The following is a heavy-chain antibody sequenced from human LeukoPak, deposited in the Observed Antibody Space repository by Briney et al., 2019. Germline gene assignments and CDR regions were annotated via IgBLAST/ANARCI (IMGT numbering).Heavy chain of an antibody. CDR2: IKHGGVT. J-gene: IGHJ3*02. D-gene: IGHD4-17*01. V-gene: IGHV4-34*01. CDR1: GSSFSEYF. CDR3: ARGPHYYGDYIRWFPDAFHI. Sequence: PSETLSLTCGVHGSSFSEYFWHWVRQSPREGLEWIGDIKHGGVTNYNPSLMGRVTISVDTSKNQFSLMLTSVTAADMAVYYCARGPHYYGDYIRWFPDAFHIWGRGTMVSVSS.